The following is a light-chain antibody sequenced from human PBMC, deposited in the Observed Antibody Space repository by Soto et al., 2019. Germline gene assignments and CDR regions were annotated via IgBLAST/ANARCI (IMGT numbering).Light chain of an antibody. CDR3: QQYNNYLWT. CDR2: KAS. Sequence: DFPMTQSPSTLSASVGDRVTITCRASQSISSWLAWYQQKPGKAPKLLIYKASSLESGVPSRFSGSGSGTEFTLTISSLQPDDFATYYCQQYNNYLWTFGQGTKVEIK. V-gene: IGKV1-5*03. CDR1: QSISSW. J-gene: IGKJ1*01.